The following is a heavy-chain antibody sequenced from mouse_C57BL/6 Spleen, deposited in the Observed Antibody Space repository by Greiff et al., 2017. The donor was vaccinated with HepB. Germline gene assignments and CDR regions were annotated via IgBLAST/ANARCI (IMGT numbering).Heavy chain of an antibody. J-gene: IGHJ3*01. CDR3: ARSAPPYDYEDWFAY. CDR1: GYAFTNYL. Sequence: VQLQQSGAELVRPGTSVKVSCKASGYAFTNYLIEWVKQRPGQGLEWIGVINPGSGGTNYNEKFKGKATLTADKSSSTAYMQLSSLTSEDSAVYFCARSAPPYDYEDWFAYWGQGTLVTVSA. D-gene: IGHD2-4*01. V-gene: IGHV1-54*01. CDR2: INPGSGGT.